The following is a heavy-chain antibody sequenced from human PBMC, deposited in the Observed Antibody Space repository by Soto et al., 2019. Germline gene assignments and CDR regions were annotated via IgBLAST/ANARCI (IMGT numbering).Heavy chain of an antibody. Sequence: GGSLTLFCAPLGFRLLDHCLHWVRQAPGRGLVWLSRLCHDGTIAIYSDSVKGRFRISRDIAKNTLYLQRTSLKAEDAAIYYCGGTVRDGLLGLDPWGQGTLVTVSS. J-gene: IGHJ5*02. CDR1: GFRLLDHC. CDR3: GGTVRDGLLGLDP. V-gene: IGHV3-74*01. D-gene: IGHD3-10*01. CDR2: LCHDGTIA.